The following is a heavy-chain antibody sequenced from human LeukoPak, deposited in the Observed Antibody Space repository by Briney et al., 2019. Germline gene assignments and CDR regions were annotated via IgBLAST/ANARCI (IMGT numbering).Heavy chain of an antibody. CDR3: ARAYSSGYYYEAYYYGMDV. D-gene: IGHD3-22*01. Sequence: SETLSLTCTVSGGSISSYYWSWIRQPPGEGLEWIGYIYYSGSTNYNPSLTSRVTISVETSKNQFSLNLSSVTAAETAVYYCARAYSSGYYYEAYYYGMDVWGRGTAVTVSS. CDR2: IYYSGST. V-gene: IGHV4-59*01. J-gene: IGHJ6*02. CDR1: GGSISSYY.